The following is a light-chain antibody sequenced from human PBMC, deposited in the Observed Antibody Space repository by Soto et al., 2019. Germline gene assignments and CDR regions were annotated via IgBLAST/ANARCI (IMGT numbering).Light chain of an antibody. V-gene: IGLV2-11*01. Sequence: QSVLTQPRSVSGSPGQSVTISCTGTSSDVGGYNYVSWYLQHPGKAPKVMIYDVSKRPSGVPDRFSGSKSGNTASLTISGLQSEDEADYYYCSFAGNYIYVFGTGTKSPS. J-gene: IGLJ1*01. CDR2: DVS. CDR1: SSDVGGYNY. CDR3: CSFAGNYIYV.